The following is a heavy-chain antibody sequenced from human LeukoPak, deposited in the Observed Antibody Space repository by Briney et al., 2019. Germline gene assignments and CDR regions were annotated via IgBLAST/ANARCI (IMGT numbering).Heavy chain of an antibody. CDR1: GFTFSSYG. D-gene: IGHD1-1*01. J-gene: IGHJ3*02. CDR2: IWYVGSNK. Sequence: PGRSLRLSCAASGFTFSSYGMHWVRQAPGKGLEWVSVIWYVGSNKYYADSVKGRFTISRDNSKNTLYLQMNRLRAKDTAVYYCAKDHNWGGTDAFDICGQRTMVTVSS. V-gene: IGHV3-33*06. CDR3: AKDHNWGGTDAFDI.